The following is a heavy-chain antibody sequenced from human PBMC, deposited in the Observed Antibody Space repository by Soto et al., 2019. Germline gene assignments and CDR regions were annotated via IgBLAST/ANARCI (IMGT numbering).Heavy chain of an antibody. CDR3: AKDHLMTTVTTVCY. V-gene: IGHV3-30*18. CDR2: ISYDGSNK. CDR1: GFTFSSYG. J-gene: IGHJ4*02. Sequence: QVQLVESGGGVVQPGRSLRLSCAASGFTFSSYGMHWVRQAPGKGLEWVAVISYDGSNKYYADSVKGRFTISRDNSKNTLYLQMNSLRAEDTAVYYCAKDHLMTTVTTVCYWGQGTLVTVSS. D-gene: IGHD4-17*01.